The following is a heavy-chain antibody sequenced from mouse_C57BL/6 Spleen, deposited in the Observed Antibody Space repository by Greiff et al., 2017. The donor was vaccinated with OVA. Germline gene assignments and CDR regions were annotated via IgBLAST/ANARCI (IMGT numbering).Heavy chain of an antibody. CDR3: ARIDYYGSSSYFDY. D-gene: IGHD1-1*01. J-gene: IGHJ2*01. Sequence: EVMLVESGGDLVKPGGSLKLSCAASGFTFSSYGMSWVRQTPDKRLEWVATISSGGSYTYYPDSVKGRFTISRDNAKNTLYLQMSSLKSEDTAMYYCARIDYYGSSSYFDYWGQGTTLTVSS. CDR2: ISSGGSYT. V-gene: IGHV5-6*01. CDR1: GFTFSSYG.